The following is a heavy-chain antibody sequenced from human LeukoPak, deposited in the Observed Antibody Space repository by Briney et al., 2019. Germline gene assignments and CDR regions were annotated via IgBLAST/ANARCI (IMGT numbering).Heavy chain of an antibody. CDR2: ICSSGSTI. CDR3: ARSYSHGSTGFQH. CDR1: GFTFSSYE. J-gene: IGHJ1*01. D-gene: IGHD5-18*01. Sequence: QPGGSLRLSCAASGFTFSSYEMNWVRQAPGKGREWVSYICSSGSTIYYADPVKGRFTISRDNAKNSLYLQMNSLRAEDTAVYYCARSYSHGSTGFQHWGQGTLVTVSS. V-gene: IGHV3-48*03.